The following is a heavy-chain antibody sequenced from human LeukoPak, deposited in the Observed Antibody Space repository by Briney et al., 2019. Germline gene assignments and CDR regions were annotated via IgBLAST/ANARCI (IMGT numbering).Heavy chain of an antibody. CDR1: GYTFTGYY. CDR2: INPNSGGT. V-gene: IGHV1-2*02. J-gene: IGHJ6*03. CDR3: ARDSRSYMDV. Sequence: ASVKVSCKASGYTFTGYYMHWVRQAPGQGLEWMGWINPNSGGTNYAQKLQGRVTMTTDTSASTAYMELSSLRSEDMAVYYCARDSRSYMDVWGKGTTVTVSS.